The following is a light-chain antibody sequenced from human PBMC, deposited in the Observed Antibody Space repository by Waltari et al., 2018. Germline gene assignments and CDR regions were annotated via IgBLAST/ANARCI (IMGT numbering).Light chain of an antibody. CDR3: SSYARSDNSVL. CDR1: TSDVGGYNL. V-gene: IGLV2-23*01. CDR2: EGT. J-gene: IGLJ3*02. Sequence: QSALTQPASVSGSPGQSITISCTGSTSDVGGYNLVSWYRQFPNKAPQLIIYEGTRRPSGVSSRFSASKSGNTAFLTISGRQAEDEALYFCSSYARSDNSVLFGGGTQLSVL.